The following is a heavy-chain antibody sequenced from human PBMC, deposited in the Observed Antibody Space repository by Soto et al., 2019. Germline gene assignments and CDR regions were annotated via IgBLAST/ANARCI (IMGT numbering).Heavy chain of an antibody. Sequence: ASVKVSCKASGYTFTGYYMHWVRQAPGQGLEWMGWINPNSGGTNYAQKFQGRVTMTRDTSISTAYMELSRLRSDDTAVYYCAREGGWDGIVLMVYAIHRGPVDYWGQGTLVTSPQ. CDR3: AREGGWDGIVLMVYAIHRGPVDY. J-gene: IGHJ4*02. CDR1: GYTFTGYY. V-gene: IGHV1-2*02. D-gene: IGHD2-8*01. CDR2: INPNSGGT.